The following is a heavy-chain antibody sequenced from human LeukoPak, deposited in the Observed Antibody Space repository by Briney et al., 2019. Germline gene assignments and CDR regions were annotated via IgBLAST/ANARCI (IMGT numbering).Heavy chain of an antibody. Sequence: PGASVKVSYKASGYTFTSYDINWVRQATGQGLEWMGWMNPNSGNTGYAQKFQGRVTITRNTSISTAYMELSSLRSEDTAVYYCARGLAYYDFWSGYKKAFDIWGQGTMVTVSS. CDR1: GYTFTSYD. D-gene: IGHD3-3*01. CDR3: ARGLAYYDFWSGYKKAFDI. J-gene: IGHJ3*02. CDR2: MNPNSGNT. V-gene: IGHV1-8*03.